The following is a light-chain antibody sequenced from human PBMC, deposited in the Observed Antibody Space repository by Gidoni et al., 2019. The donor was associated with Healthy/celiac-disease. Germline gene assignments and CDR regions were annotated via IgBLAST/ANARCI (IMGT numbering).Light chain of an antibody. CDR2: AAS. CDR1: QSISSY. CDR3: QQSYITRT. J-gene: IGKJ1*01. V-gene: IGKV1-39*01. Sequence: DIQMTRSPSSLSASVGDRVNVTCRASQSISSYLNWYQQKPGKAPKLLIYAASSLQSGVPSRFSGSGSGTDFTLTISSLQPEDFATYYCQQSYITRTFGQGTKVEIK.